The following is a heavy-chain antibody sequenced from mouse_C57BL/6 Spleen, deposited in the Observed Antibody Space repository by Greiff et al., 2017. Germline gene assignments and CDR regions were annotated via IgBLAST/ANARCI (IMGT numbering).Heavy chain of an antibody. V-gene: IGHV1-82*01. CDR3: ARESYYGNYLYYAIDY. Sequence: VQLQQSGPELVKPGASVKISCKASGYAFSSSWMNWVKQRPGKGLEWIGRIYPGDGDTNYNGKFKGKATLTADKSSSTAYMQLSSLTSEDSSVYFCARESYYGNYLYYAIDYWGQGTSVTVSS. CDR1: GYAFSSSW. D-gene: IGHD2-1*01. J-gene: IGHJ4*01. CDR2: IYPGDGDT.